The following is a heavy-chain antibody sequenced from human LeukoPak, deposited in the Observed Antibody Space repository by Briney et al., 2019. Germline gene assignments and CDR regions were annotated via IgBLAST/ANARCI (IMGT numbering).Heavy chain of an antibody. Sequence: PGGSLRLSCAASGFTFSDSYMTWIRQAPGKGLEWVSFISNSGDSIYYADSVKGRFTISRDNAKNSLYLQMNSLRAEDTAVYYCARERLWFGEYYFDYWGQGTLVTVSS. CDR2: ISNSGDSI. CDR3: ARERLWFGEYYFDY. V-gene: IGHV3-11*04. J-gene: IGHJ4*02. D-gene: IGHD3-10*01. CDR1: GFTFSDSY.